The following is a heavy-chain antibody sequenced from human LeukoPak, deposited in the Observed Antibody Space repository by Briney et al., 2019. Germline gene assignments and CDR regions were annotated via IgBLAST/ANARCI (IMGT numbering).Heavy chain of an antibody. V-gene: IGHV1-18*01. CDR1: GYTFTSYG. Sequence: ASVKVSRKASGYTFTSYGISWMRQAPGQGLEWMGWISAYNDNTNYAQNLQGRVTMTTDTSTSTAYMELRSLRSDDTAVYYCARGTTVTSDYWGQGTLVTVSS. D-gene: IGHD4-17*01. CDR3: ARGTTVTSDY. CDR2: ISAYNDNT. J-gene: IGHJ4*02.